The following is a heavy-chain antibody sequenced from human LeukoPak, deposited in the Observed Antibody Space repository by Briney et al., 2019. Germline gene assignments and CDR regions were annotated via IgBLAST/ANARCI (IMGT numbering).Heavy chain of an antibody. Sequence: SQTLSLTCTVSGGSISSGGYYWSWIRQHPGKGLEWIGYIYYSGSTYYNPSHKSRVTISVDTSKNQFSLKLSSVTAADTAVYYCARATMIVVVPDAFDIWGQGTMVTVSS. J-gene: IGHJ3*02. D-gene: IGHD3-22*01. CDR2: IYYSGST. CDR3: ARATMIVVVPDAFDI. CDR1: GGSISSGGYY. V-gene: IGHV4-31*03.